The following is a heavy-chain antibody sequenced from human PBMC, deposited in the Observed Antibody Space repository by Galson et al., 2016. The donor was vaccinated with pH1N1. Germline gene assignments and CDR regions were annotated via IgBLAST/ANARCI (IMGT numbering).Heavy chain of an antibody. J-gene: IGHJ3*02. CDR1: GYRFSNYW. Sequence: QSGAEVKKPGESLKISCKGSGYRFSNYWIGWVRQMPGKGLECMGLIYPADSDTRYSPSIQGQATLSADKSMTTAYLQWSSLKASDTAMCYCARQGGYNSGRRDFGAFDIWGQGTMVTVSS. D-gene: IGHD6-19*01. CDR3: ARQGGYNSGRRDFGAFDI. V-gene: IGHV5-51*01. CDR2: IYPADSDT.